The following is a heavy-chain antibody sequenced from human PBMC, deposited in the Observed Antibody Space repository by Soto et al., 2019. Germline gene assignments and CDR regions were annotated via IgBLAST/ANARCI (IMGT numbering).Heavy chain of an antibody. V-gene: IGHV3-33*01. CDR2: IWYDGSNK. CDR1: GFTFSSYG. D-gene: IGHD2-2*01. Sequence: GGSVRLSCAASGFTFSSYGMHWVRQAPGKGLEWVAVIWYDGSNKYYADSVKGRFTISRDNSKNTLYLQMNSLRAEDTAVYYCARDGAPQVVPAAICYYYYFMDVWGKGTTVTVSS. CDR3: ARDGAPQVVPAAICYYYYFMDV. J-gene: IGHJ6*03.